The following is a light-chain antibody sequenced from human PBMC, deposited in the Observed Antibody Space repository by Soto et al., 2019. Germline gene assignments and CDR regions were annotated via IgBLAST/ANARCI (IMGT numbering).Light chain of an antibody. CDR1: QSVSSN. Sequence: EIVMTQSPATLSVSPGERATLSCRASQSVSSNLAWYQQKPCQAPRLLIYGASTRATSIPARFSGSGSGTEFTLTISSLQSEDFAVYYCQQYNNWPRTFGQGNKVEIK. CDR2: GAS. V-gene: IGKV3-15*01. CDR3: QQYNNWPRT. J-gene: IGKJ1*01.